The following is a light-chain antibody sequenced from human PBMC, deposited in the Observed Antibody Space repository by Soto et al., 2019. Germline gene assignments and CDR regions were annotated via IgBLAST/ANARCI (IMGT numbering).Light chain of an antibody. J-gene: IGLJ3*02. CDR3: QSYDASLSGSV. Sequence: QSVLTQPPSVSGAPGQRVTISCTGRDSNIGAGYDVHWYQQLPGTAPKVLIERDNNRASGVPDRFSGSKSGTSCSLAITGLQAEDEADYYCQSYDASLSGSVFGGGTQLTV. V-gene: IGLV1-40*01. CDR1: DSNIGAGYD. CDR2: RDN.